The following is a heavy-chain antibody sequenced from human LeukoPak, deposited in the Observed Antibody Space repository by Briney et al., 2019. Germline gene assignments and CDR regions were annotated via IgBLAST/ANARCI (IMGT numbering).Heavy chain of an antibody. CDR3: AREQLDIVYGMDV. CDR2: INPNSGGT. CDR1: GYAFTGYY. J-gene: IGHJ6*02. D-gene: IGHD2-2*03. V-gene: IGHV1-2*02. Sequence: ASVKVSCKASGYAFTGYYMHWVRQAPGQGLEWMGWINPNSGGTHYAQKFQGRVTVTGDTSISTAYMELSRLRFEDTAVYYCAREQLDIVYGMDVWGQGTTVTVSS.